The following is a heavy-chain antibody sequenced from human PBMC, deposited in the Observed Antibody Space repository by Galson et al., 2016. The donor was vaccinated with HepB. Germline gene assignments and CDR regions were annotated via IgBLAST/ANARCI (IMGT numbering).Heavy chain of an antibody. D-gene: IGHD6-13*01. Sequence: PALVTPTQTLTLTCNFSGFSLSSSGEGVGWFRQPPGKALEWLTLIYWDGDERYSPSLKNRLTITKDTSKNQVVLTMTNMDPVDTATYYCARSGSSSWYVGRFYHWGPETLVTVAS. V-gene: IGHV2-5*02. J-gene: IGHJ5*02. CDR3: ARSGSSSWYVGRFYH. CDR1: GFSLSSSGEG. CDR2: IYWDGDE.